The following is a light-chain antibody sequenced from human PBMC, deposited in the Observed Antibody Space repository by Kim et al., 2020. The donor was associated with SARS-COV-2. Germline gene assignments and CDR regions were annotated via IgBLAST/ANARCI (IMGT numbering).Light chain of an antibody. V-gene: IGLV3-1*01. CDR1: KLVNKY. Sequence: VSVSPGQTASITCSGDKLVNKYACWYQQKPGQSPVLVIYQDSKRPSGIPERFSGSNSGNTATLTISGTQAMDEADYYCQAWDSTWVFGGGTQLTVL. CDR3: QAWDSTWV. CDR2: QDS. J-gene: IGLJ3*02.